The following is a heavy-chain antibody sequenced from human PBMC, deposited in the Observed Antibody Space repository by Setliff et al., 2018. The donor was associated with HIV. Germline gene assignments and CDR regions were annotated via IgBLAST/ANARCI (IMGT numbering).Heavy chain of an antibody. J-gene: IGHJ4*02. CDR1: GFTFRDYY. V-gene: IGHV3-11*05. CDR3: ARDLYTTSYYMTGY. Sequence: GGSLRLSCAASGFTFRDYYMSWIRQAPGKGLEWVSYISSTGSYTNYADSVKGRLTISRDNAKNSLYLQMNSLRAEDTAVYYCARDLYTTSYYMTGYWGLGTLVTVSS. D-gene: IGHD1-26*01. CDR2: ISSTGSYT.